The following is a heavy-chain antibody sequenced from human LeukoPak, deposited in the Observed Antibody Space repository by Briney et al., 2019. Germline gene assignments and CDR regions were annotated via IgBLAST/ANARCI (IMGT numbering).Heavy chain of an antibody. V-gene: IGHV1-18*01. CDR1: GYTFTSYG. CDR2: ISAYNGNT. J-gene: IGHJ3*02. D-gene: IGHD3-22*01. CDR3: ARVVHYYDSSGYFLDAFDI. Sequence: GASVKVSCKASGYTFTSYGISWVRQAPGQGLEWMGWISAYNGNTNYAQKLQGRVTMTTDTSTSTAYMELRSLRSDDTAVYYCARVVHYYDSSGYFLDAFDIWGQGTMVTVSS.